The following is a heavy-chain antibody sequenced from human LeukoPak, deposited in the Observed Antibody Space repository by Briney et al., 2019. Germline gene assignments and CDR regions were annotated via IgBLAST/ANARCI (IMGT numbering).Heavy chain of an antibody. CDR1: GYTFTGHY. J-gene: IGHJ4*02. CDR3: ARDPGRNYFGPGTHFAY. CDR2: IDGETGNT. D-gene: IGHD3-10*01. V-gene: IGHV1-46*01. Sequence: ASVKVSCKASGYTFTGHYMHWVRQARGQGLEWMGRIDGETGNTRYAQNFQGRVSMTRETSTSTVYMELSSLRFEDTAVYYCARDPGRNYFGPGTHFAYWGQGALVTVSS.